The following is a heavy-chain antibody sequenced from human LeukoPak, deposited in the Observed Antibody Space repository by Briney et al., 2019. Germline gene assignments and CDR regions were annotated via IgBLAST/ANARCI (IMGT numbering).Heavy chain of an antibody. Sequence: PSETLSLTCTVPGGSISSHYGSSVRQPPAKGLERIGYIYYSGSTNYNPSLKSRVTISVDTSKNQFSLKLSSVTAADTAVYYCASGLGRLQPFDYRGQGTLVTVSS. CDR2: IYYSGST. V-gene: IGHV4-59*11. CDR3: ASGLGRLQPFDY. D-gene: IGHD5-24*01. J-gene: IGHJ4*02. CDR1: GGSISSHY.